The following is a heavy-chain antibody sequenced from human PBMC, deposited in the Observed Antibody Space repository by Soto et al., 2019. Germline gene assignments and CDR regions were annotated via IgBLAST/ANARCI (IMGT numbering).Heavy chain of an antibody. J-gene: IGHJ5*02. CDR1: GGSISSGDYY. Sequence: SETLSLTCTVSGGSISSGDYYWSWIRQPPGKGLEWIGYIYYSGSTYYNPSLKSRVTISVDTSKNQFSLKLSSVTAADTAVYYCARVWGRGSSSLRAWFDPWGQGTLVTVSS. V-gene: IGHV4-30-4*01. D-gene: IGHD6-6*01. CDR2: IYYSGST. CDR3: ARVWGRGSSSLRAWFDP.